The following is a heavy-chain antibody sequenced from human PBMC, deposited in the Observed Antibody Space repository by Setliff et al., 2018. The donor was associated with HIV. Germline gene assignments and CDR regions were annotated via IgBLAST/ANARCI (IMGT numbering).Heavy chain of an antibody. J-gene: IGHJ5*02. CDR3: ASRIYYYDSSRSLREEGFDP. Sequence: PSETLSLTCTVSRGSVSDTLYYWSWIRQAPGKGLEFIGSIHYDGRTYSKESLKSRVTISADMSKNQFSLKLNSVTVADTAVYYCASRIYYYDSSRSLREEGFDPWGQGTLVTVSS. CDR2: IHYDGRT. D-gene: IGHD3-22*01. V-gene: IGHV4-39*01. CDR1: RGSVSDTLYY.